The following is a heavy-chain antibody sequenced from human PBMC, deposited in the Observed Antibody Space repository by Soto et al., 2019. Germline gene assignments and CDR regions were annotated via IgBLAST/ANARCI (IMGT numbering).Heavy chain of an antibody. J-gene: IGHJ6*03. CDR1: GYTFTSYG. Sequence: ASVKGSCKASGYTFTSYGISWVRQATGQGLEWMGWISAYNGNTNYAQKLQGRVTMTTDTSTSTAYMELRSLRSDDTAVYYCARVRGGTIFGVVTLGDYYYYYMDVWGKGTTVTVSS. D-gene: IGHD3-3*01. V-gene: IGHV1-18*01. CDR3: ARVRGGTIFGVVTLGDYYYYYMDV. CDR2: ISAYNGNT.